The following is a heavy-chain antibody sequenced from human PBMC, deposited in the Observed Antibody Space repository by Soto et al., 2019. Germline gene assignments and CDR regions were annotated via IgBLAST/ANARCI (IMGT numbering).Heavy chain of an antibody. V-gene: IGHV4-39*01. CDR1: GDSINSRSYY. CDR3: ASLPLVAWLVRWYFEL. J-gene: IGHJ2*01. CDR2: IYHGGST. D-gene: IGHD6-19*01. Sequence: QVQLQESGPGLVKPSETLSLTCTVSGDSINSRSYYWGWIRQTPGKGLEWIGNIYHGGSTYYNPSLKSRVTISVDTSKNQVSLKLSSVTAADTALYYCASLPLVAWLVRWYFELWGRGPLVTVSS.